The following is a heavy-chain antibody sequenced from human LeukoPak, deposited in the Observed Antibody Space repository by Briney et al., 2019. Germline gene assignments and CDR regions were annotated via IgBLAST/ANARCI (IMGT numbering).Heavy chain of an antibody. V-gene: IGHV3-30*18. CDR2: KSYDGGNE. CDR1: GFTFSSYG. J-gene: IGHJ4*02. D-gene: IGHD2-21*02. Sequence: GGPQRLSCAASGFTFSSYGMHWVRQAPGKALEWLAVKSYDGGNEYYAASVKGRFTISIDNSKNTLFLQMSSLRVEDTAMYYCAKTLCGSDYGEGFDDWGQGTLVTVSS. CDR3: AKTLCGSDYGEGFDD.